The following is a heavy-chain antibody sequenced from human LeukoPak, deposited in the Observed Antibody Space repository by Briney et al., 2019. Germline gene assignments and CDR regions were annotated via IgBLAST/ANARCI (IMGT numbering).Heavy chain of an antibody. D-gene: IGHD6-19*01. CDR2: INHSGNT. V-gene: IGHV4-39*07. J-gene: IGHJ3*02. CDR1: GGSISSSSYY. CDR3: ARVIRNISVTGTDAFDI. Sequence: PSETLSLTCTVSGGSISSSSYYWGWIRQPPGKGLEWIGEINHSGNTNYNPSLKSRVTTSVDTSKNQFSLKLSSVTAADTAVYYCARVIRNISVTGTDAFDIWGRGTMVTVSS.